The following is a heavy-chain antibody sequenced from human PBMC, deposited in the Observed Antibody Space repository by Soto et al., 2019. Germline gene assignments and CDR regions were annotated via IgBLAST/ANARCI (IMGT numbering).Heavy chain of an antibody. V-gene: IGHV3-74*01. D-gene: IGHD4-17*01. CDR3: ARGKADRGSGDYDY. Sequence: EVQLVESGGGLVQPGGSLRLSCAASGFTFSSYWMHWVRQAPGKGLVWVSRINSDASTTTYTDSVKGRFTISRDNAKNTLYLQMNSLRAEDTAVYYCARGKADRGSGDYDYWGQGTLVTVST. J-gene: IGHJ4*02. CDR2: INSDASTT. CDR1: GFTFSSYW.